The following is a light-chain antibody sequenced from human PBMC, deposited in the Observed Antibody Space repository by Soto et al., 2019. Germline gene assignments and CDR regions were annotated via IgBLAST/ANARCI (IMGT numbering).Light chain of an antibody. CDR3: GTWDTSLSAVV. CDR2: DNN. V-gene: IGLV1-51*01. Sequence: QSVLTQPPSVSAAPGQKVTISCSGSSSNIGNNYVSWYQHLPGTAPKLLIYDNNERPSGIPDRFSGSKSGTSATLGITGRQTGDEADYYCGTWDTSLSAVVFGGGTKVTVL. J-gene: IGLJ2*01. CDR1: SSNIGNNY.